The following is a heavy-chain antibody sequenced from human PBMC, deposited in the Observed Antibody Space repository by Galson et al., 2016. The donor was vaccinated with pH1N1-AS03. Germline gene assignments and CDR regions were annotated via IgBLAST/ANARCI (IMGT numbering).Heavy chain of an antibody. CDR1: GGSISSANHY. V-gene: IGHV4-30-4*01. D-gene: IGHD4-17*01. J-gene: IGHJ4*02. Sequence: TLSLTCTVSGGSISSANHYWRWIRQPPGKGLEWIGYIYYSGNTHYNPSLKSRLAMSVDTSKNQFSLKLTSVTAADTAVYSCARDLRGYGDYGFAYFDSWGQGTLLTVSS. CDR2: IYYSGNT. CDR3: ARDLRGYGDYGFAYFDS.